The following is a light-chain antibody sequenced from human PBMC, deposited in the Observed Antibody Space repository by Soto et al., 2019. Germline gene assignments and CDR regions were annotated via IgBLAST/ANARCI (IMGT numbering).Light chain of an antibody. CDR3: QQYGSSRT. V-gene: IGKV3-20*01. CDR2: GAS. J-gene: IGKJ1*01. Sequence: EIVLTQSPGTLSLSPGERATLSCRASQSVSSNLAWYQQKPGQAPRLLIYGASSRATGIPDRFSGSGSETDFTLTISRLEPEDFAVYYCQQYGSSRTFGQGTKVDIK. CDR1: QSVSSN.